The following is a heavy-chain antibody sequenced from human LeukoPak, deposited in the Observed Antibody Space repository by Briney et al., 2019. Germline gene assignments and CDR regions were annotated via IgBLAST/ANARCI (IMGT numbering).Heavy chain of an antibody. J-gene: IGHJ4*02. Sequence: GGSLRLSCVVSGFTFSSYAMSWVRQAPGMGLEWVSGISGSGGSTYYADSVKGRFAVSRDNSKNTLYLQMNSLRAEDTAVYYCAKKSGYGYFDYWGQGTLVAVSS. CDR2: ISGSGGST. V-gene: IGHV3-23*01. D-gene: IGHD5-12*01. CDR1: GFTFSSYA. CDR3: AKKSGYGYFDY.